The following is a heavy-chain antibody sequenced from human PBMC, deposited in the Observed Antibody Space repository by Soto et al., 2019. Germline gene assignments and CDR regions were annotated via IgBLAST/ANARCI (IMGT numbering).Heavy chain of an antibody. J-gene: IGHJ6*02. CDR2: ISSNGGST. D-gene: IGHD5-18*01. Sequence: GSLRLSCAASGFTFSSYAMHWVRQAPGKGLEYVSAISSNGGSTYYANSVKGRFTISRDNSKNTLYLQMGSLRAEDMAVYYCARDPEDTAMALVGMDVWGQGTTVTVSS. CDR1: GFTFSSYA. V-gene: IGHV3-64*01. CDR3: ARDPEDTAMALVGMDV.